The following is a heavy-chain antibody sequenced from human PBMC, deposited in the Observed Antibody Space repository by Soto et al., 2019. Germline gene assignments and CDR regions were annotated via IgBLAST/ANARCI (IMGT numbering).Heavy chain of an antibody. Sequence: EVQLVESGGGLVQPGGSLRLSCTASGFTFSSYWMHWVRQVPGRGLMWVSRISTDGSSTHYADSVKGRFTTSRDNAKNPLDLQLNSLRAGDTAVYYCARNRDGVDYWGQGTLVTVSS. CDR2: ISTDGSST. J-gene: IGHJ4*02. V-gene: IGHV3-74*01. CDR1: GFTFSSYW. CDR3: ARNRDGVDY.